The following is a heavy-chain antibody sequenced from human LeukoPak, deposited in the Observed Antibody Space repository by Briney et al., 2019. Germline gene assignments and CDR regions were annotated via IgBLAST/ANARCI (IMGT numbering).Heavy chain of an antibody. CDR1: GGSISSYY. V-gene: IGHV4-4*07. CDR2: IYTSGST. Sequence: TSETLSLTCTVSGGSISSYYWSWIRQPAGKGLEWIGRIYTSGSTNYNPSLKSRVTISVDTSKNQFSLKLSSVTAADTAVYYCARGLGKAAVAGTDFDYWGQGTLVTVSS. D-gene: IGHD6-19*01. CDR3: ARGLGKAAVAGTDFDY. J-gene: IGHJ4*02.